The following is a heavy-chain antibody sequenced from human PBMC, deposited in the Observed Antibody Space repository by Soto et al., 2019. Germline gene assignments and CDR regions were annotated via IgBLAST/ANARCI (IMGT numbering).Heavy chain of an antibody. CDR1: GFRFSSFG. CDR3: ARDPGQGEAMDH. J-gene: IGHJ4*02. Sequence: QVQVVESGGGVVQPGRSLTLSCAASGFRFSSFGMHWVRQAPGKGLEWVAVIWHDGKKKYYADSAKGRFTISRDNSKNTLFLEVNSVRAEDTAVYYCARDPGQGEAMDHWGQGNLVTVSS. CDR2: IWHDGKKK. V-gene: IGHV3-33*02.